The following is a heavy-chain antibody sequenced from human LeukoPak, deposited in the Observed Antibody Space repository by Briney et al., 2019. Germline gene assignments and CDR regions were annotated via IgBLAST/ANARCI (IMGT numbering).Heavy chain of an antibody. CDR3: AKGGGGQLWLGLDY. CDR2: IKQDGSDK. CDR1: GFIFSSYW. V-gene: IGHV3-7*03. J-gene: IGHJ4*02. D-gene: IGHD5-18*01. Sequence: SGGSLRLSCAASGFIFSSYWMSWVRQAPGKGLEWVANIKQDGSDKYYVDSVKGRFTISRDNAKNSLYLQMNSLRAEDMALYYCAKGGGGQLWLGLDYWGQGTLVTVSS.